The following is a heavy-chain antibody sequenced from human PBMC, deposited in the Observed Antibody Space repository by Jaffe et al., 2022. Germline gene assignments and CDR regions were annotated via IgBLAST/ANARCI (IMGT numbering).Heavy chain of an antibody. CDR1: GFTFSSYE. CDR2: ISSSGSTI. CDR3: NSIVGATANHAFDI. Sequence: EVQLVESGGGLVQPGGSLRLSCAASGFTFSSYEMNWVRQAPGKGLEWVSYISSSGSTIYYADSVKGRFTISRDNAKNSLYLQMNSLRAEDTAVYYCNSIVGATANHAFDIWGQGTMVTVSS. D-gene: IGHD1-26*01. V-gene: IGHV3-48*03. J-gene: IGHJ3*02.